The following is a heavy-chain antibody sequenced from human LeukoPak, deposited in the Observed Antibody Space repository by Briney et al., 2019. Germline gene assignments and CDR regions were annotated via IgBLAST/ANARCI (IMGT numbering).Heavy chain of an antibody. V-gene: IGHV3-9*03. CDR1: GFTFDDYA. Sequence: GRSLRLSCAASGFTFDDYAMHWVRQAPGKGLEWVSGIDWNSGSIGYADSVKGRFTISRGNAKNSLYLQTNSLRAEDMALYYCAKGSGYHYYYYMDVWGKGTTVTVSS. CDR2: IDWNSGSI. J-gene: IGHJ6*03. CDR3: AKGSGYHYYYYMDV.